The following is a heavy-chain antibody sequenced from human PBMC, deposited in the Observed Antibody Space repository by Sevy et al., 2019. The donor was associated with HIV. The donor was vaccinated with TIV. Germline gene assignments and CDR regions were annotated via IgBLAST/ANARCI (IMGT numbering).Heavy chain of an antibody. J-gene: IGHJ4*02. Sequence: GGSLRLSCAASGFTFSPYWMTWVRQAPGKGLEWVANIRPDGSDKYYVDSVKGRFTISRDNAKNSLYLQMNSLRAEDTAVYYCAYSGWPIDYWGQGTLVTVSS. D-gene: IGHD6-19*01. CDR1: GFTFSPYW. CDR2: IRPDGSDK. CDR3: AYSGWPIDY. V-gene: IGHV3-7*03.